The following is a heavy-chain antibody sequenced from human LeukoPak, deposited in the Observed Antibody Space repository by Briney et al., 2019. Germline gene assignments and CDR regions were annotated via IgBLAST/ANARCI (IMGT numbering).Heavy chain of an antibody. CDR3: ARATTGAFDY. V-gene: IGHV3-21*01. J-gene: IGHJ4*02. Sequence: GGSLRLSCAASGFTFSSYAMNWARQAPGKGLEWVSSISSSSSYIYYADSVKGRFTISRDDAKNSLYLQMNSLRAEDTAVYYCARATTGAFDYWGQGTLVTVSS. CDR2: ISSSSSYI. CDR1: GFTFSSYA. D-gene: IGHD4-11*01.